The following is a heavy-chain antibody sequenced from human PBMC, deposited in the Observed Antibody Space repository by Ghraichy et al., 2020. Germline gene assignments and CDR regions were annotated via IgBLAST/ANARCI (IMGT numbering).Heavy chain of an antibody. CDR2: ISAYNGNT. CDR3: ARRISMITFGGAPLDYFDY. D-gene: IGHD3-16*01. V-gene: IGHV1-18*01. Sequence: ASVKVSCKASGYTFTSYGISWVRQAPGQGLEWMGWISAYNGNTNYAQKLQGRVTMTTDTSTSTAYMELRSLRPDDTAVYYCARRISMITFGGAPLDYFDYWGQGTLVTVSS. CDR1: GYTFTSYG. J-gene: IGHJ4*02.